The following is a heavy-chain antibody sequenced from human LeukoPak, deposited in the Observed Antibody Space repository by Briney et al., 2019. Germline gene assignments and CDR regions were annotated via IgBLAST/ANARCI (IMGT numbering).Heavy chain of an antibody. J-gene: IGHJ6*03. CDR3: ARQPYFYYYVDV. CDR2: IVGDSTIE. D-gene: IGHD3-10*01. Sequence: PGGSLRLSCAASGFAFNNDAMTWVRQAPGKGLEWVSTIVGDSTIEYYADSVRGRFSISSDNSKTMLFLHMNSLRAEDTAIYYCARQPYFYYYVDVWGKGTTVTVSS. CDR1: GFAFNNDA. V-gene: IGHV3-23*01.